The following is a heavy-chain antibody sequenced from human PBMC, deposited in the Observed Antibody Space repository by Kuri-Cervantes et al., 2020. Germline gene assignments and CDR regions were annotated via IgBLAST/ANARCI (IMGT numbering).Heavy chain of an antibody. CDR3: ARNYGDYPHDAFDI. V-gene: IGHV4-34*01. CDR1: GGSFSGYY. Sequence: LSLTCAVYGGSFSGYYWSWIRQPPGKGLVWIGEINHSGSTNHNPSLKSRVTISVDTSKKQFSLKLSSVTAADTAVYYCARNYGDYPHDAFDIWGQGTMVTVSS. CDR2: INHSGST. J-gene: IGHJ3*02. D-gene: IGHD4-17*01.